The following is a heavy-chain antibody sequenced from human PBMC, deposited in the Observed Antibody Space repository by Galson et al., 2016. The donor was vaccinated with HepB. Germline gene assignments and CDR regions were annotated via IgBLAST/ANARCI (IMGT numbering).Heavy chain of an antibody. CDR3: AKVSRRTIFGVALGVWFDP. J-gene: IGHJ5*02. Sequence: ETLSLTCTVSGDFIDDSPWSWIRQPPGKGLEWLAYLSTSETSRSNPNYNPSLRSRVSMSVDTSRNQFSLRLTSVTAADTAIYYCAKVSRRTIFGVALGVWFDPWGQGTLVTVSS. V-gene: IGHV4-4*08. D-gene: IGHD3-3*01. CDR1: GDFIDDSP. CDR2: LSTSETSRSNP.